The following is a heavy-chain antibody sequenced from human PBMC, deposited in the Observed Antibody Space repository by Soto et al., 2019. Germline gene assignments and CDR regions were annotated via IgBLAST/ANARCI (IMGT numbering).Heavy chain of an antibody. CDR1: GGSFTDYY. CDR3: ARVPDY. CDR2: INHRGST. Sequence: SETLSLTCAVYGGSFTDYYWTWIRQPPGKGLEWIGEINHRGSTNYNPSLRSRVTISVNTSKTQFSLKLSSVTAADTAVYYCARVPDYWGQGILVTVPQ. D-gene: IGHD2-2*01. J-gene: IGHJ4*02. V-gene: IGHV4-34*01.